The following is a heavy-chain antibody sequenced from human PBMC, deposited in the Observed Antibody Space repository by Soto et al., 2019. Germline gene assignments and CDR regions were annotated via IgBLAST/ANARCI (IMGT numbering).Heavy chain of an antibody. Sequence: QLQLQESGPGLVKPSETLSLTCTVSGGSISSSSYYWGWIRQPPGKGLEWIGSIYYSGSTYYNPSLKSRVTISVDTSKNQFSLKLSSVTAADTAVYYCARQDEGYYYGSGSYYSGGADYWGQGTLVTVSS. CDR1: GGSISSSSYY. V-gene: IGHV4-39*01. D-gene: IGHD3-10*01. J-gene: IGHJ4*02. CDR3: ARQDEGYYYGSGSYYSGGADY. CDR2: IYYSGST.